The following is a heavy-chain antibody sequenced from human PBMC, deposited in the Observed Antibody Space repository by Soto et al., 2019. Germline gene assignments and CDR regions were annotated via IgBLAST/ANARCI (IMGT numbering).Heavy chain of an antibody. CDR2: ISAHNGNT. V-gene: IGHV1-18*01. CDR3: ARGRYGDY. Sequence: QVHLVQSGAEVKKPGASVKVSCKGSGYTFTSYGITWVRQAPGQGLEWMGWISAHNGNTNSAQKLQGRVTVTRDTSTSTAISELSGLRSDNSHVYQDARGRYGDYWGQGALVTVSS. J-gene: IGHJ4*02. D-gene: IGHD1-1*01. CDR1: GYTFTSYG.